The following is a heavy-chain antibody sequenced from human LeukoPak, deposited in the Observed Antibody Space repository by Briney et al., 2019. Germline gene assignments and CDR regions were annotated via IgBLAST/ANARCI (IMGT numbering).Heavy chain of an antibody. Sequence: SVKVSCKASGFTFTSSAMQWVRQARGQRLEWIGWIVVGSGNTNYAQKFQERVTITRDMSTSTAYMELSSLRSEDTAVYYCARDWVGATHFDYWGQGTLVTVSS. CDR2: IVVGSGNT. CDR3: ARDWVGATHFDY. V-gene: IGHV1-58*02. D-gene: IGHD1-26*01. J-gene: IGHJ4*02. CDR1: GFTFTSSA.